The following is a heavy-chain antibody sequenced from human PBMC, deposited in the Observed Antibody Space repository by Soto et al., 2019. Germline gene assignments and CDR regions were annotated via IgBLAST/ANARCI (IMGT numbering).Heavy chain of an antibody. V-gene: IGHV3-33*01. CDR1: GFTFRSNG. J-gene: IGHJ5*02. D-gene: IGHD1-1*01. CDR3: ARWTGSDRGAWDL. Sequence: QVQLVESGGGVVQPGTSLRLSCAASGFTFRSNGMHWVRQAPGKGLEWVAFIWFDGSDNNHADSVRGRFTISRDNFQNTLYLQMTSLRVEDTAVYYRARWTGSDRGAWDLWGQGTLVTVSS. CDR2: IWFDGSDN.